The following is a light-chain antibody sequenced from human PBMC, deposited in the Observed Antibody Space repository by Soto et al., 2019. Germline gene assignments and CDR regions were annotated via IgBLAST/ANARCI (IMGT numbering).Light chain of an antibody. CDR2: EVS. CDR3: SSYTRSSSLYV. Sequence: QSVLNQPASVSGSPGQSITISCSGTSSDIGDHNYVSWYQQHPGKAPQLMIYEVSNRPSGVSDRFYASKSGNTASLTISGRQAEDEADYYCSSYTRSSSLYVFGTGTKVTVL. V-gene: IGLV2-14*01. CDR1: SSDIGDHNY. J-gene: IGLJ1*01.